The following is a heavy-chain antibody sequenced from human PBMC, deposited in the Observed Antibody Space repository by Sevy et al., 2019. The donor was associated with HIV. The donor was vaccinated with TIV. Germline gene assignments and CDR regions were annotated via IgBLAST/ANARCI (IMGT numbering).Heavy chain of an antibody. CDR1: GGSISSSSYY. D-gene: IGHD6-13*01. Sequence: SETLSLTCTVSGGSISSSSYYWGWIRQPPGKGLEWIGSIYYSGSTYYNPSLKSRVTISVDTSKNQFSLKLSSVTAADTAVYYCAGVTGSSWSLFDYWGQGTLVTVSS. CDR3: AGVTGSSWSLFDY. V-gene: IGHV4-39*01. J-gene: IGHJ4*02. CDR2: IYYSGST.